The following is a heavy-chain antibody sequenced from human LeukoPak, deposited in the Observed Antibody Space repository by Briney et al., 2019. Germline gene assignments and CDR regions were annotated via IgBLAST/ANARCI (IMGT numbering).Heavy chain of an antibody. Sequence: SETLSLTCTVSGGSMSSSNYYWGWIRQPPGRGLEWIGSIHYSGSTYYNPSLKSRVTISVDTSKNQFSLKLSSVTAADTAVYYCARRGLGTTPYFDYWGQGTRVTVSS. CDR3: ARRGLGTTPYFDY. V-gene: IGHV4-39*01. D-gene: IGHD4-17*01. CDR2: IHYSGST. J-gene: IGHJ4*02. CDR1: GGSMSSSNYY.